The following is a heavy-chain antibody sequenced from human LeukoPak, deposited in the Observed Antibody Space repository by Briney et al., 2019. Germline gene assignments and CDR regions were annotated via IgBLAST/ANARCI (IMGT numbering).Heavy chain of an antibody. D-gene: IGHD6-13*01. CDR2: INPNSGGT. Sequence: ASVKVSCKASGYTFTAYYMHWVRQAPGQGLEWMGWINPNSGGTNYAQKFQGRVTMTRDTSISTAYMELSRLRSDDTAVYYCARVRISSSWYGYYYYYMDVWGKGTTVTVSS. J-gene: IGHJ6*03. CDR1: GYTFTAYY. V-gene: IGHV1-2*02. CDR3: ARVRISSSWYGYYYYYMDV.